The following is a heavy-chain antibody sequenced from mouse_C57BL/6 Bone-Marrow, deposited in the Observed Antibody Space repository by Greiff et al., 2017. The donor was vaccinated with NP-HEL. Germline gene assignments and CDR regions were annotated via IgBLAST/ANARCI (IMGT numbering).Heavy chain of an antibody. Sequence: VKLQQPGAELVKPGASVKMSCKASGYTFTSYWITWVKQRPGQGLEWIGDIYPGSGSTNYNEKFKSKATLTVDTSSSTAYMQLSSLTSEDSAVYYCARGRIYYYGSSPFAYWGQGTLVTVSA. D-gene: IGHD1-1*01. J-gene: IGHJ3*01. CDR1: GYTFTSYW. V-gene: IGHV1-55*01. CDR2: IYPGSGST. CDR3: ARGRIYYYGSSPFAY.